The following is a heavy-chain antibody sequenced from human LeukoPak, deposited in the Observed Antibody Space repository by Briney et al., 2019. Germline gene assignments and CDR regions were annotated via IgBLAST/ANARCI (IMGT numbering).Heavy chain of an antibody. J-gene: IGHJ4*02. CDR2: INNDGSST. CDR1: GLIFGNYW. D-gene: IGHD2-15*01. Sequence: GGSLRLSCATSGLIFGNYWMHWVRQAPGEGLVWVSRINNDGSSTTYADSVKGRFTISRDNARNTLYLQMNSLRAEDTAVYYCARDGISCSGGHCYFASWGQGTLVTVSS. CDR3: ARDGISCSGGHCYFAS. V-gene: IGHV3-74*01.